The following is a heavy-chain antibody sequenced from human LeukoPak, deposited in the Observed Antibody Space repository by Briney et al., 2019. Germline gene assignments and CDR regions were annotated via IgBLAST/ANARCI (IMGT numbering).Heavy chain of an antibody. CDR3: ARDGISDFWSGYPNAPWFDP. V-gene: IGHV3-21*01. CDR1: GFTFSSYS. J-gene: IGHJ5*02. CDR2: ISSSSSYI. Sequence: PGGSLRLSCAASGFTFSSYSMNWVCQAPGKGLEWVSSISSSSSYIYYADSVKGRFTISRDNAKNSLYLQMNSLRAEDTAVYYCARDGISDFWSGYPNAPWFDPWGQGTLVTVSS. D-gene: IGHD3-3*01.